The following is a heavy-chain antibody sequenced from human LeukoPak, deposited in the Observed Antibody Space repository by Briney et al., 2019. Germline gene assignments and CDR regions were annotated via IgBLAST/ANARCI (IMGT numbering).Heavy chain of an antibody. CDR1: VFTFSIYA. Sequence: GGSLRLSCAASVFTFSIYAMSWVRQAPGKGLEGVSAISGSTGSTYYADSVKGRFTISRDNSKNTLYLQMKSLRAEDTAVYYCAKDGERGSYSYFDYWGQGTLVTVSS. D-gene: IGHD1-26*01. CDR2: ISGSTGST. J-gene: IGHJ4*02. CDR3: AKDGERGSYSYFDY. V-gene: IGHV3-23*01.